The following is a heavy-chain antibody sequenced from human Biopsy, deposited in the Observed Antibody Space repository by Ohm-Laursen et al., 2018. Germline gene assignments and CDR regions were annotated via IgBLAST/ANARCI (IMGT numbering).Heavy chain of an antibody. CDR1: GGSISSGGYY. J-gene: IGHJ4*02. Sequence: GTLSLTCTVSGGSISSGGYYWSWIRQHPGKGLEWIGHISYTGYTSYNASLKSRVTISVDTSRNHFSLRLSSLTAADTAVYYCARGSNDFGGLYFPRWGQGTLLTVSS. D-gene: IGHD4-23*01. CDR2: ISYTGYT. V-gene: IGHV4-61*03. CDR3: ARGSNDFGGLYFPR.